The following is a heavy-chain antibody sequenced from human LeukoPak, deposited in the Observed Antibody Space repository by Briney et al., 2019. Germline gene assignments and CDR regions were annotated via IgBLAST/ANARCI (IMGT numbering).Heavy chain of an antibody. Sequence: ASVKVSCKASGYTFTAYYMYWVRQAPGQGLEWMGWINPKNGGSNSAQKFQGRVTMTRDTSISTAYMELSRLRSEDTAVYYCARERIMITFGGVDSSYYYYYMDVWGKGTTVTVSS. V-gene: IGHV1-2*02. J-gene: IGHJ6*03. CDR3: ARERIMITFGGVDSSYYYYYMDV. CDR2: INPKNGGS. CDR1: GYTFTAYY. D-gene: IGHD3-16*01.